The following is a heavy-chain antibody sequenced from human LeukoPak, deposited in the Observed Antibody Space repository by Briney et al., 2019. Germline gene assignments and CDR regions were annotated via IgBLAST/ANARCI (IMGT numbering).Heavy chain of an antibody. CDR1: GYTFTSYG. D-gene: IGHD6-6*01. V-gene: IGHV1-18*01. CDR2: IRIYNGNT. CDR3: ARGVAARPFDY. Sequence: ASVKVSCKASGYTFTSYGLSWVRQAAGQGPEWMGWIRIYNGNTKFAQSFQGRVTLTRDTTTSTAYMELRNLKSDDTAVYFCARGVAARPFDYWGQGTLVTVSS. J-gene: IGHJ4*02.